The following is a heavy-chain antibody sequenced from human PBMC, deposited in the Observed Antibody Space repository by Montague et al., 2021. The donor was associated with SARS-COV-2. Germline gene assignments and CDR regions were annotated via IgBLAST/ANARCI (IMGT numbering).Heavy chain of an antibody. CDR1: GGSISSGGYS. V-gene: IGHV4-30-2*01. CDR2: IYHSGST. J-gene: IGHJ6*02. D-gene: IGHD3-10*01. Sequence: TLSLTCAVSGGSISSGGYSWNWIRQPPGKGLEWIGYIYHSGSTYYNPSLKSRVTISLDSSKDQFSLYLTSVTAADTAVYYCARGSMVRGGKVYYGVDVWGQGTTVTVSS. CDR3: ARGSMVRGGKVYYGVDV.